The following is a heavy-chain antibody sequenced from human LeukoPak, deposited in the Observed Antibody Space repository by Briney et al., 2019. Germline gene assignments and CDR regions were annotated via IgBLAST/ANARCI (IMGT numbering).Heavy chain of an antibody. V-gene: IGHV3-23*01. Sequence: PGGSLRLSCAASGFTFSSYAMSWVRQAPGKGLEWVSAISGSGGSTYYADSVKGRFTISRDNSKNTLYLQMNSLRAEDTAVYYCAKDPPLTTTVTYLMGDYWGQGTWSPSPQ. J-gene: IGHJ4*02. CDR2: ISGSGGST. D-gene: IGHD4-17*01. CDR1: GFTFSSYA. CDR3: AKDPPLTTTVTYLMGDY.